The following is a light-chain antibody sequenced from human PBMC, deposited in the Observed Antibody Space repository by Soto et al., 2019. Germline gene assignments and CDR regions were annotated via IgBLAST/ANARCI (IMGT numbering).Light chain of an antibody. J-gene: IGKJ3*01. Sequence: EIVLTQSPATLSLSPGERATLSCRASQSVSSSYLAWYQQKPGQAPRLLIYGASSRATGIPDRFSGSGSGTDFTLTISRLEPEDFAVYYCHQYGLSPPYTFGPGTRWIS. CDR2: GAS. CDR1: QSVSSSY. V-gene: IGKV3-20*01. CDR3: HQYGLSPPYT.